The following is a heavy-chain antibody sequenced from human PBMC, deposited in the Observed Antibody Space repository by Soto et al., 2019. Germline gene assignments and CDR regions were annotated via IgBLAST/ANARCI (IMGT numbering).Heavy chain of an antibody. V-gene: IGHV2-5*02. D-gene: IGHD2-2*01. CDR3: ARAYCSSTICYSFDY. CDR1: GFSLSTSGVS. Sequence: QITLKESGPTLVKPTQALTLTCTFSGFSLSTSGVSVGWIRQPPGKALECLALIFWDDDKRYSPSLKNRLTITKDTSKDRVVLTMTNMDPVDTATYYCARAYCSSTICYSFDYWGQGTLVTVS. CDR2: IFWDDDK. J-gene: IGHJ4*02.